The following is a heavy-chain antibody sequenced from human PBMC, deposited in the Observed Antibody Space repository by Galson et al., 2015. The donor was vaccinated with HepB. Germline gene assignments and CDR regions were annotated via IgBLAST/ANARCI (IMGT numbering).Heavy chain of an antibody. Sequence: SVKVSCKASGYTFTYRYLHWVRQAPGQALEWMGWITPFNGNTKYAQKFQDRVTITRDRPMTTAYMALSSLRSDDTAMYYCATTGGVSSSWNGHYAMDVWGQGTTVTVSS. CDR3: ATTGGVSSSWNGHYAMDV. CDR2: ITPFNGNT. CDR1: GYTFTYRY. D-gene: IGHD6-13*01. J-gene: IGHJ6*02. V-gene: IGHV1-45*02.